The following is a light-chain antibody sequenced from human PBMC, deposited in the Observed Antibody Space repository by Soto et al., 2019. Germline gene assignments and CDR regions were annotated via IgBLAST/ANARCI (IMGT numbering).Light chain of an antibody. CDR1: QSVSSN. V-gene: IGKV3-15*01. CDR2: GAS. CDR3: QQYNNWVGT. J-gene: IGKJ1*01. Sequence: EIVMTQSPATLSVSPGERATLSCRSSQSVSSNLAWYQQKPGQAPRLLIYGASTRATGIPVRFSGSGSGTEFTLTISSLQSEDFAVYYCQQYNNWVGTFGQGTKVEIK.